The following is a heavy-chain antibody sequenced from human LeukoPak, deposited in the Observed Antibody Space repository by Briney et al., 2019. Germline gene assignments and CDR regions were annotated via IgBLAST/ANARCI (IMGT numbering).Heavy chain of an antibody. CDR3: ARIHSLSYYYGMDV. D-gene: IGHD3-16*02. J-gene: IGHJ6*04. CDR2: INAGNGNT. Sequence: ASVKVSCKASGYTSTSYAMHWVRQAPGQRLEWMGWINAGNGNTKYSQKFQGRVTITRDTSASTAYMELSSLRSEDTAVYYCARIHSLSYYYGMDVWGKGTTVTVSS. CDR1: GYTSTSYA. V-gene: IGHV1-3*01.